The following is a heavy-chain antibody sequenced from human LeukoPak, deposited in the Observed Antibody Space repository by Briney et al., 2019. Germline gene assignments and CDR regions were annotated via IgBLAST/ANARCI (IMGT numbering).Heavy chain of an antibody. V-gene: IGHV5-51*01. CDR1: GYTFTNYW. J-gene: IGHJ4*02. CDR2: ISGGDSQT. Sequence: GESLKISCQGSGYTFTNYWIAWVRQMPGKSLEWMGIISGGDSQTIYSPSFQGQITISADRSRSTAYLQWDSLKASDTAMYFCARHPWYGSGGHYFDNWGQGALVTVSS. CDR3: ARHPWYGSGGHYFDN. D-gene: IGHD6-19*01.